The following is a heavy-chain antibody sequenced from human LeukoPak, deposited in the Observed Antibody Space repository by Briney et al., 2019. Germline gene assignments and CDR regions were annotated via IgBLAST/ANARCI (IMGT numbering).Heavy chain of an antibody. CDR2: IYYSGTT. CDR3: ARDNDQMGLDPFDY. D-gene: IGHD1-1*01. J-gene: IGHJ4*02. CDR1: GGSISSSSYY. Sequence: SETLSLTCTVPGGSISSSSYYWGWTRQPPGTGLEWIGSIYYSGTTYYNPSLKSRFTISVDTSKNQFSLKLSSVTAADTAMYYCARDNDQMGLDPFDYWGQGTLVTVSS. V-gene: IGHV4-39*07.